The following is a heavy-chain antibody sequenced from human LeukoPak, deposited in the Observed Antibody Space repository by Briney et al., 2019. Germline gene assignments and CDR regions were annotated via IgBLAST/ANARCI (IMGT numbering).Heavy chain of an antibody. CDR3: ARYHSSGWYGYFDY. CDR1: GYTFTGYY. Sequence: ASVKVSCKASGYTFTGYYMHWVRQAPGQGLEWMGWINPNSGGTNYAQKFQGRVTMTRDTSISTAYMELSRLRSDDTAVYYCARYHSSGWYGYFDYWGQGTLVTVSS. V-gene: IGHV1-2*02. CDR2: INPNSGGT. D-gene: IGHD6-19*01. J-gene: IGHJ4*02.